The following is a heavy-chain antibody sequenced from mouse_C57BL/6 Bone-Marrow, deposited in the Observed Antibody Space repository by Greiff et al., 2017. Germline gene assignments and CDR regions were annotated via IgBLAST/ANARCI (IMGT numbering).Heavy chain of an antibody. Sequence: ESGPGLVKPSQSLSLTCSVTGYSITSGYYWNWIRQFPGNKLEWMGYISYDGSNNYNPSLKNRISITRDTSKNQFFLKLNSVTTEDTATYYCAREGINYYGSSYLDYWGQGTTLTVSS. V-gene: IGHV3-6*01. CDR2: ISYDGSN. CDR3: AREGINYYGSSYLDY. J-gene: IGHJ2*01. D-gene: IGHD1-1*01. CDR1: GYSITSGYY.